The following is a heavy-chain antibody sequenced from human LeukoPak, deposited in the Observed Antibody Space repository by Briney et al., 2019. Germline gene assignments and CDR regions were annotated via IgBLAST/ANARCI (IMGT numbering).Heavy chain of an antibody. CDR2: IYTSGST. D-gene: IGHD1-26*01. Sequence: SETLSLTCAVYGGSFSGYYWSWIRQPAGKGLEWIGRIYTSGSTNYNPSLKSRVTISVDTSKNQFSLKLSSVTAADTAVYYCARDLMGAKDYWGQGTLVTVSS. CDR1: GGSFSGYY. V-gene: IGHV4-4*07. CDR3: ARDLMGAKDY. J-gene: IGHJ4*02.